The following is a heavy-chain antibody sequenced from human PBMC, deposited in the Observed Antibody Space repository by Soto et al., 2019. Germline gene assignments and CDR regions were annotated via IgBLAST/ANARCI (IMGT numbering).Heavy chain of an antibody. Sequence: SVKVSCKASGYTFTSYYMHWVRQAPGQGLEWMGIIDPSGGSTSYAQKFQGRVTMTRDTSTSTVYMELSSLRSEDTAVYYCARDWEGAVAGTYRFWFDPWGQGTLVTVSS. V-gene: IGHV1-46*01. J-gene: IGHJ5*02. CDR1: GYTFTSYY. CDR3: ARDWEGAVAGTYRFWFDP. D-gene: IGHD6-19*01. CDR2: IDPSGGST.